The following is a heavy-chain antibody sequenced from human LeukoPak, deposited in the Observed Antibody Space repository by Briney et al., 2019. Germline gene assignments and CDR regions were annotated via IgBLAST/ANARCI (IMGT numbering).Heavy chain of an antibody. D-gene: IGHD3-22*01. CDR2: IKSDGSST. CDR3: ARIKNYYDSSGYLSSLDY. V-gene: IGHV3-74*01. J-gene: IGHJ4*02. CDR1: GFTFRDHW. Sequence: GESLKISCVTSGFTFRDHWMHWVRQPPGQGLVWVSRIKSDGSSTTYADSVKGRFTVSRDNAKNTLYLQMNGLRAEDTAVYYCARIKNYYDSSGYLSSLDYWGQGTLVTVSS.